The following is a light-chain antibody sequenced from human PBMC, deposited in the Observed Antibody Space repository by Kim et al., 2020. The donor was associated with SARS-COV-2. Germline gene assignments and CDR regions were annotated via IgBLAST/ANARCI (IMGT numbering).Light chain of an antibody. V-gene: IGKV3-15*01. CDR2: GAS. Sequence: EIVMTQSPATLSVSPGERATLSCRASQSVNSNLAWYQQKPGQAPRLLIYGASTRATTVPARFSGSESGTEFTLTISSLRSEDFAVYYCHQYNNWPYTFGQGTKLEI. CDR3: HQYNNWPYT. CDR1: QSVNSN. J-gene: IGKJ2*01.